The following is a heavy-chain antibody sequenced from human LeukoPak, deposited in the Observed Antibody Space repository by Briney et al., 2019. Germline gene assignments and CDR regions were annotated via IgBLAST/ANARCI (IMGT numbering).Heavy chain of an antibody. Sequence: PSETLSLTCTVSGGSISSSDYLWAWVRQPPGKGLEWIGDFYYNGVTSYDSSLKSRVTISVDTSKNQFSLNLTSVTAADTAVYHCVRRNYVSGRIDPWGQGTLVTVSS. CDR1: GGSISSSDYL. CDR3: VRRNYVSGRIDP. D-gene: IGHD3-16*01. J-gene: IGHJ5*02. V-gene: IGHV4-39*01. CDR2: FYYNGVT.